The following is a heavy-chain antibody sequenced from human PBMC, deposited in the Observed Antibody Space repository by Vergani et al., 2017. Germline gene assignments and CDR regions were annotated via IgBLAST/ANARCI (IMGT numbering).Heavy chain of an antibody. CDR3: AKHFRGWGIDY. Sequence: QVHLVESGGGVVQRGGSLRLSCATSGFTLSNYDMQWIRQGPGKGLEFVAFIQFVGSNQYYADSVKGRFTLSRDFSKNTLYLQMNSLRTDDTATYYCAKHFRGWGIDYWGQGTQVIVSS. V-gene: IGHV3-30*02. CDR1: GFTLSNYD. CDR2: IQFVGSNQ. J-gene: IGHJ4*02. D-gene: IGHD3-16*01.